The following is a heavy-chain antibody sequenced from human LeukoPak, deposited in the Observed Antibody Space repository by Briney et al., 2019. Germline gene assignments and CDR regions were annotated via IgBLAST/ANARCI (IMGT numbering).Heavy chain of an antibody. CDR1: GFTFSSYA. D-gene: IGHD4-17*01. Sequence: GGSLRLSCAAFGFTFSSYAMSWVRQAPGKGLEWVSAISGSGGSTYYADSVKGRFTISRDNSKNTLYLQMNSLRAEDTAVYYCAKSRYGPLHYNWFDPWGQGTLVTVSS. CDR2: ISGSGGST. J-gene: IGHJ5*02. V-gene: IGHV3-23*01. CDR3: AKSRYGPLHYNWFDP.